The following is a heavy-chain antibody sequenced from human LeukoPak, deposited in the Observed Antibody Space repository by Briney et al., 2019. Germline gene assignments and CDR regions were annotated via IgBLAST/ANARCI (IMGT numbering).Heavy chain of an antibody. V-gene: IGHV3-33*01. CDR3: ARELIDGYNYYFDY. J-gene: IGHJ4*02. D-gene: IGHD5-24*01. CDR1: GFTFSSYG. CDR2: IWYDGSNK. Sequence: GGSLRLSCAASGFTFSSYGMHWVRQAPGKGLEWVAVIWYDGSNKYYADSVKGRFTISRDNSKNTLYLQMNSLRAEDTAVYYCARELIDGYNYYFDYWGQGTLVTVSS.